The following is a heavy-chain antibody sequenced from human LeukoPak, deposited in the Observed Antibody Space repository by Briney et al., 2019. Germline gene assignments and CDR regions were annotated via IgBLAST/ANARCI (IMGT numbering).Heavy chain of an antibody. CDR1: VFTFDDYG. CDR2: MNWNGGST. J-gene: IGHJ4*02. Sequence: PGGSLRLSCAASVFTFDDYGMSWVRRAPGKGLECVSGMNWNGGSTVYADSVKGRFTISRDNAKNSLYLQMNSLRAEDTALYYCARDGSRDYVWVSYRSSYFDYWGQGTLVTVSS. V-gene: IGHV3-20*04. D-gene: IGHD3-16*02. CDR3: ARDGSRDYVWVSYRSSYFDY.